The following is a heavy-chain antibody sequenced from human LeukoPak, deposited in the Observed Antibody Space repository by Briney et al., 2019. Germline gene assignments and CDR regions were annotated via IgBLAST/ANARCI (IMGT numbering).Heavy chain of an antibody. V-gene: IGHV1-18*01. J-gene: IGHJ4*02. CDR3: ARYGLGRKTTSLDY. CDR1: GYTFTTYG. Sequence: ASVKVSCKASGYTFTTYGITWVRQAPGQGLEWMGWISTYNGNTNYAQKLQGRVTMTTDTSTSTAYMDLRSLRSDDTAVYYCARYGLGRKTTSLDYWGQGTLVTVSS. CDR2: ISTYNGNT. D-gene: IGHD6-19*01.